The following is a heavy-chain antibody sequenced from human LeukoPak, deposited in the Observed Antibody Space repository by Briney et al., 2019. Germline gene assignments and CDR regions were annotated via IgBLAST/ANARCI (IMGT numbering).Heavy chain of an antibody. CDR2: ISGSGGHT. CDR3: AKDSYIAVTGRDY. CDR1: GFNFSNYA. Sequence: PGGSLRLSCAAAGFNFSNYAMSWVRQGPGKVLEWVSTISGSGGHTYYADSVKGRFTISRDDSKNTLYLQMNSLRAEDTAVYYCAKDSYIAVTGRDYWGQGTLVTVSS. D-gene: IGHD6-19*01. V-gene: IGHV3-23*01. J-gene: IGHJ4*02.